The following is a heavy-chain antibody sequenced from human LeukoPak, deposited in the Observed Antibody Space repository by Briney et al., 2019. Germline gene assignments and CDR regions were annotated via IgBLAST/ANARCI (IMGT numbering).Heavy chain of an antibody. CDR2: ISHEGDS. CDR1: GVPLRGYY. J-gene: IGHJ6*03. V-gene: IGHV4-34*01. CDR3: ARGRNYVSDFYFDV. Sequence: SETLSLTCAVYGVPLRGYYRSWIRQSPEKGLEWIGEISHEGDSIYNPSLKSRLTLSVDMSKNQFSLKLRSVTAADTAVYYCARGRNYVSDFYFDVWGKGTTVIVSS. D-gene: IGHD1-7*01.